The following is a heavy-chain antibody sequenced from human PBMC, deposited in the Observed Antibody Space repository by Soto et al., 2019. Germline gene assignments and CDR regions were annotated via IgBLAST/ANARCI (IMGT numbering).Heavy chain of an antibody. CDR2: IYWDDDT. V-gene: IGHV2-5*02. J-gene: IGHJ3*02. Sequence: QITLKESGPTLVKPTQTLTLTCTFSGFSFSTTGEAVGWIRQPPGKALEWLALIYWDDDTRYSPSLNTRLTITKDTSKNQVVLTMTNMAPVDTATYYCAHRRKEATNAFDIWGQGTMVTVSS. CDR3: AHRRKEATNAFDI. CDR1: GFSFSTTGEA.